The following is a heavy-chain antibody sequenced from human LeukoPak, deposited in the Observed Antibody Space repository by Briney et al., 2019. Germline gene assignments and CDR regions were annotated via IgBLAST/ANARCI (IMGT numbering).Heavy chain of an antibody. CDR2: MNPNSGNT. V-gene: IGHV1-8*01. J-gene: IGHJ6*02. Sequence: HRASVKVSCKASGYTFTSYDINWVRQATGQGLEWMGWMNPNSGNTGYAQKFQGRVTMTRNTSISTAYMELSSLRSEDTAVYYCARAFHDYGDYIRYYYGMDVWGQGTTVTVPS. CDR3: ARAFHDYGDYIRYYYGMDV. D-gene: IGHD4-17*01. CDR1: GYTFTSYD.